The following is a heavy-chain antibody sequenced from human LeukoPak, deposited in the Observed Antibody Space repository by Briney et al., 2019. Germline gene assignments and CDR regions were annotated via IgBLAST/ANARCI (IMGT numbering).Heavy chain of an antibody. V-gene: IGHV4-59*12. CDR1: GGSISSYY. D-gene: IGHD3-10*01. Sequence: SETLSLTCTVSGGSISSYYWSWIRQPPGKGLEWIGNIYYSGSTNYNPSLKSRVTISVDTSKNQFSLKLSSVTAADTAVYYCARGSSWFGENISYFDYWGQGTLVTVSS. CDR3: ARGSSWFGENISYFDY. J-gene: IGHJ4*02. CDR2: IYYSGST.